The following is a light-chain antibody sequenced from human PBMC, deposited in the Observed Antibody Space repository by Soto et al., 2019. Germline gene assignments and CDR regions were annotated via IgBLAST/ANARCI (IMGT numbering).Light chain of an antibody. V-gene: IGKV3-20*01. J-gene: IGKJ5*01. Sequence: EVVLTQSPDTLYSSPDERVTLSCRASQTIINNYLAWYLQKSGQAPRLLIYDASTRATGIPDRFSGSESGTDFTLTIIRLEPKDVAVYCCHQYGDSPPFTFGQWTRLDIK. CDR2: DAS. CDR1: QTIINNY. CDR3: HQYGDSPPFT.